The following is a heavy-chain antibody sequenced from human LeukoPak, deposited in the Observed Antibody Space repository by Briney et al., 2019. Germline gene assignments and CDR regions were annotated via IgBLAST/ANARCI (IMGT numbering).Heavy chain of an antibody. J-gene: IGHJ4*02. CDR2: ISGSGGST. V-gene: IGHV3-23*01. Sequence: GGSLRLSCAASGFTFSSYAMSWVRQAPGKGLEWVSVISGSGGSTYYANSVKGRFTISRDNSKNTLYLQMDSLRAEDTAVYYCAKGFGTSCYVQLDYWGQGTLVAVSS. D-gene: IGHD2-2*01. CDR3: AKGFGTSCYVQLDY. CDR1: GFTFSSYA.